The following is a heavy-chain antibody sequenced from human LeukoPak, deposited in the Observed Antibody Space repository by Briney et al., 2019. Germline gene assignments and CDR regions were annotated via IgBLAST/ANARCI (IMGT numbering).Heavy chain of an antibody. CDR3: ATGRGGADY. Sequence: PGGSLRLSCAASGFTFTSYAMSWVRQAPGKGLEWVSTISVSGGSTDYADSVKGRFTISRDNSKNTLFLQMNSLRAEDTAVYYYATGRGGADYWGQGALVTVSS. D-gene: IGHD2-21*01. V-gene: IGHV3-23*01. J-gene: IGHJ4*02. CDR2: ISVSGGST. CDR1: GFTFTSYA.